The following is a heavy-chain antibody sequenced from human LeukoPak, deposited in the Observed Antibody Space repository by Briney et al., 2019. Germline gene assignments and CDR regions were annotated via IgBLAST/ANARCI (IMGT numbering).Heavy chain of an antibody. V-gene: IGHV3-21*01. D-gene: IGHD4-11*01. J-gene: IGHJ4*02. Sequence: GGSLRLSCAASGFTFSSYSMNWVRQAPGKGLEWVSSISSSSSYIYYADSVKGRFTISRDNSKNTLYLQMNSLRAEDTAVYYCAKGTTARDDYSDLVPSDYWGQGTLVTVSS. CDR1: GFTFSSYS. CDR3: AKGTTARDDYSDLVPSDY. CDR2: ISSSSSYI.